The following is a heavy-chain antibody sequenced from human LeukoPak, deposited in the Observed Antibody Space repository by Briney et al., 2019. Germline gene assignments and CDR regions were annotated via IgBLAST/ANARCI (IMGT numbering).Heavy chain of an antibody. D-gene: IGHD3-16*01. V-gene: IGHV1-2*06. Sequence: ASVKVSCKASGYTFSGYFVHWVRQAPGQGLEWMGRINAGSGDTEFAQKFQGRVTMTRDTFVSTAYMEVSGLTSDDTAVYYCARDGPRGYFQHWGQGTLVTVSS. CDR2: INAGSGDT. CDR1: GYTFSGYF. J-gene: IGHJ1*01. CDR3: ARDGPRGYFQH.